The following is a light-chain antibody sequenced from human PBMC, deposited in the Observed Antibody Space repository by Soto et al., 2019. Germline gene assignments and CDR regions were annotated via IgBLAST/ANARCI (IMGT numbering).Light chain of an antibody. CDR1: SSDVGSYNL. V-gene: IGLV2-23*02. J-gene: IGLJ1*01. CDR3: SSYAGSTYV. CDR2: EVS. Sequence: QSVLTQPASVSGSPGQSITISCTGTSSDVGSYNLVSWYQQHPGKAPKLMIYEVSKRPSEVSNRFSGSKSGNTASLTISGLQAEDEADYYCSSYAGSTYVFGTGTKVTVL.